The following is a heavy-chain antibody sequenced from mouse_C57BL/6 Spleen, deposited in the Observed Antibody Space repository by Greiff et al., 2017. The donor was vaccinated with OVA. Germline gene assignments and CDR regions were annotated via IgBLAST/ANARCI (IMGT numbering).Heavy chain of an antibody. CDR2: IYPGNGDT. J-gene: IGHJ4*01. CDR3: ARSLYDSGYAMDY. CDR1: GYTFTSYN. V-gene: IGHV1-12*01. D-gene: IGHD2-3*01. Sequence: QVQLKESGAELVRPGASVKMSCKASGYTFTSYNMHWVKQTPRQGLEWIGAIYPGNGDTSYNQKFKGKATLTVDTSSSTAYMQLSSLTSEDSAVYFCARSLYDSGYAMDYWGQGTSVTVSS.